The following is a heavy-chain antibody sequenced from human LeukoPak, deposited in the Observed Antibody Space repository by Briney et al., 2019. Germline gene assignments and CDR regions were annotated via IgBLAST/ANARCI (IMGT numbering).Heavy chain of an antibody. Sequence: ASVKVSCKASGYTFTSYGISWVRQALGQGLEWMGCTIAYNGITNYAQELQGRVTMTTDTSTSTAYMELRSLSTDDAAVSYCARDTYYYDSSGYYPGYWGQGTLVIVSS. CDR1: GYTFTSYG. V-gene: IGHV1-18*01. CDR2: TIAYNGIT. D-gene: IGHD3-22*01. CDR3: ARDTYYYDSSGYYPGY. J-gene: IGHJ4*02.